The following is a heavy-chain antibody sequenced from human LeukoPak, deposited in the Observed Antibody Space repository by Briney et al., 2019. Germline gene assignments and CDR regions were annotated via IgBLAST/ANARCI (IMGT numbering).Heavy chain of an antibody. Sequence: ASVKVSCKASGYTFTGYYMHWVRQAPGQGLEWMGWINPNSGGTNYAQKFQGRVTMTRDTSISTAYMELSRLRSDDTAVYYCARVRDGYGSLDAFDIWGQGTMVTASS. CDR1: GYTFTGYY. CDR3: ARVRDGYGSLDAFDI. CDR2: INPNSGGT. V-gene: IGHV1-2*02. D-gene: IGHD5-24*01. J-gene: IGHJ3*02.